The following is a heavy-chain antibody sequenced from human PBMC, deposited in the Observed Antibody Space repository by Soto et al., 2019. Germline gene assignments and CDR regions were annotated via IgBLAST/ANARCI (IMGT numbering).Heavy chain of an antibody. D-gene: IGHD1-26*01. CDR2: ISYDGSNK. CDR1: GFTFSSYG. Sequence: QVQLVESGGGVVQPGRSLRLSCAASGFTFSSYGMHWVRQAPGKGLEWVAVISYDGSNKYYADSVKGRFTISRDNSKNTLYLQMNSLRAEDTAVYYCAKYGYSGSYFDYWGQGTLVTVSS. CDR3: AKYGYSGSYFDY. V-gene: IGHV3-30*18. J-gene: IGHJ4*02.